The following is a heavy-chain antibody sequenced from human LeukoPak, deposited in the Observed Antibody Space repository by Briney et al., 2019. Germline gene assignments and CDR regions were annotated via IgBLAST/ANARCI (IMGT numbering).Heavy chain of an antibody. J-gene: IGHJ6*02. CDR2: INYSGST. CDR3: ARARPPWCSSTSCYPYYYYGMDV. CDR1: GGSFSGYY. V-gene: IGHV4-34*01. D-gene: IGHD2-2*01. Sequence: SETLSLTCAVYGGSFSGYYLSWIRQPPGKGLEWIGEINYSGSTNYNPSLKSRVTISVDTSKNQFSLKLSSVTAADTAVYYCARARPPWCSSTSCYPYYYYGMDVWGQGTTVTVSS.